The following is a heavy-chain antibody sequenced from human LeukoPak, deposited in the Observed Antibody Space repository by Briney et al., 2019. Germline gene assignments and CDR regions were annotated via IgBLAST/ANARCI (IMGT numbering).Heavy chain of an antibody. CDR3: ARGRHDSYYFDY. Sequence: PSETLSLTCTVSGGSISSGGYYWSWIRQHPGKGLEWIGEINHSGSTNYNPSLKSRVTISVDTSKNQFSLKLSSVTAADTAVYYCARGRHDSYYFDYWGQGTLVTVSS. V-gene: IGHV4-31*03. J-gene: IGHJ4*02. CDR2: INHSGST. D-gene: IGHD2-21*02. CDR1: GGSISSGGYY.